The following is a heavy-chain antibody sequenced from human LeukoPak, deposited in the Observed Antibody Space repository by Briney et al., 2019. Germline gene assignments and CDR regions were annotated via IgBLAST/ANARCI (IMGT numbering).Heavy chain of an antibody. V-gene: IGHV3-23*01. Sequence: GGSLRLSCAASEFTFSSFAMSWVRQPPGKGLEWVSTISSSGGSTFYADSVKGRFTISRDNSKNTLYLQMNSLRVEDTAVYYCARDSSMLRGPLVIYYFDFWGQGTLVTVSS. J-gene: IGHJ4*02. CDR2: ISSSGGST. D-gene: IGHD3-10*01. CDR3: ARDSSMLRGPLVIYYFDF. CDR1: EFTFSSFA.